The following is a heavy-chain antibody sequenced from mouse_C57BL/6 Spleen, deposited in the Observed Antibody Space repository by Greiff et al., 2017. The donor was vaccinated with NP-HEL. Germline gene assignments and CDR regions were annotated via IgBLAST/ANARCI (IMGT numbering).Heavy chain of an antibody. J-gene: IGHJ1*03. CDR2: FHPYNDDT. V-gene: IGHV1-47*01. Sequence: QVQLQQSGAELVKPGASVKMSCKASGYTFTTYPIEWMKQNHGKSLEWIGNFHPYNDDTKYNEKFKGKATLTVEKSSSTVCLELSRLTSDDSAVYYCARRGYYGSSHWYFDVWGTGTTVTVSS. D-gene: IGHD1-1*01. CDR1: GYTFTTYP. CDR3: ARRGYYGSSHWYFDV.